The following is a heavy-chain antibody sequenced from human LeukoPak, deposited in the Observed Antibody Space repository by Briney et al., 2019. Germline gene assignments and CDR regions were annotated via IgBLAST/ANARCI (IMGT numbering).Heavy chain of an antibody. Sequence: SETLSLTCTVSGGSISSYYWSWIRQPPGKGLEWIGYIYYSGSTNYNLSLKSRVTISVDTSKNQFSLKLISVTVADTAIYYCARGQGATVPQVGKNWFDPWGQGTRVTVSS. CDR1: GGSISSYY. D-gene: IGHD1-26*01. V-gene: IGHV4-59*12. J-gene: IGHJ5*02. CDR3: ARGQGATVPQVGKNWFDP. CDR2: IYYSGST.